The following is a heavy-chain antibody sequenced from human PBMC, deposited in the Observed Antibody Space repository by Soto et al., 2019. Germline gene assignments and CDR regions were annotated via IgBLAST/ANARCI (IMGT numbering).Heavy chain of an antibody. J-gene: IGHJ4*02. CDR1: GFTFSSYG. CDR3: AKDFDGYSSGWYLFDY. Sequence: LGGSLRLSCAASGFTFSSYGMHWVRQAPGKGLEWVAVISYDGSNKYYADSVKGRFTISRDNSKNTLYLQMNSLRAEDTAVYYCAKDFDGYSSGWYLFDYWGQGTLVTVSS. D-gene: IGHD6-19*01. CDR2: ISYDGSNK. V-gene: IGHV3-30*18.